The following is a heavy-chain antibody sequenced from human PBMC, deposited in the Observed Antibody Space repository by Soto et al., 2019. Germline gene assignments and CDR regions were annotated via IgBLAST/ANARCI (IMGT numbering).Heavy chain of an antibody. CDR1: GFTFSTYA. CDR3: AKNWDTTSSSLSH. D-gene: IGHD6-6*01. CDR2: ISGTGGST. J-gene: IGHJ4*02. V-gene: IGHV3-23*01. Sequence: EVQLLESAGGLVQPGGSLRLSCAASGFTFSTYAMSWVRQAPGKGLEWVSAISGTGGSTYYADSVKGRFTISRDNSKNTLYLQMNSLRAEDTAVYYCAKNWDTTSSSLSHWGQGTLVTVSS.